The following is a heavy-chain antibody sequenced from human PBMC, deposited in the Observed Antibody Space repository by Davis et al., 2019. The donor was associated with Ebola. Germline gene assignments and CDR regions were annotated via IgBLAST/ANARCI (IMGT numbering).Heavy chain of an antibody. V-gene: IGHV1-2*04. Sequence: AASVKVSCKASGYTFTGYYMHWVRQAPGQGLEWMGWINPNSGGTNYAQKFQGWVTMTRDTSISTAYMELSRLRSEDTAVYYCARGLGYCSGGSCYSGSFDYWGQGTLVTVSS. J-gene: IGHJ4*02. CDR2: INPNSGGT. CDR3: ARGLGYCSGGSCYSGSFDY. CDR1: GYTFTGYY. D-gene: IGHD2-15*01.